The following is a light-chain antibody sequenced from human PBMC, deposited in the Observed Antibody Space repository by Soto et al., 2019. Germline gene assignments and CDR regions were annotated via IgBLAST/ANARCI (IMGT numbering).Light chain of an antibody. CDR2: GNR. V-gene: IGLV1-40*01. CDR3: QAYDYSLTASV. Sequence: QPVLTQPPSVSGAPGQRVTLSCTGNTSNLGAGYDVHWYQQLPGAAPKLVIFGNRNRPSGVPERFSGSKSGTSASLAITGLQAEDEADYYCQAYDYSLTASVFGGGTKLNVL. J-gene: IGLJ3*02. CDR1: TSNLGAGYD.